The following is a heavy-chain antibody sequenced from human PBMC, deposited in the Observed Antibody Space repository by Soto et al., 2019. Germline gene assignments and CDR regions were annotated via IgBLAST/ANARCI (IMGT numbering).Heavy chain of an antibody. CDR1: GFTFSSNA. Sequence: EVQLLESGGGLVQPGGSLRLSCIGSGFTFSSNAMSWVRQAPGKGLEWVSAISGSGGTTYYADSVKGRFAVSRDNSNNTQYLEMNDLRAEDTAVYYCAKQRAGFGSGSDAYYFDYWGQGTLVTVSS. D-gene: IGHD3-10*01. J-gene: IGHJ4*02. CDR3: AKQRAGFGSGSDAYYFDY. CDR2: ISGSGGTT. V-gene: IGHV3-23*01.